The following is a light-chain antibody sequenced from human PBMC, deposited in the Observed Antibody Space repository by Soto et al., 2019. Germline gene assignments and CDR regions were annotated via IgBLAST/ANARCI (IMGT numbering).Light chain of an antibody. CDR1: SSDVGGYNY. V-gene: IGLV2-8*01. CDR2: EVS. Sequence: QSVLTQPPSASGSPGQSVTISCTGTSSDVGGYNYVSWYQQHPGKAPKLMIYEVSKRPSGVPDRFSGSKSGNTASLTVSALQAEDEADYYCSSYAGSNNPLGFGTGTKVTVL. J-gene: IGLJ1*01. CDR3: SSYAGSNNPLG.